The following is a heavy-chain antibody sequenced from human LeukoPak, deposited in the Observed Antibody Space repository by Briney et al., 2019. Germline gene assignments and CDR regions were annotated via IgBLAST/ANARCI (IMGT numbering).Heavy chain of an antibody. CDR3: ACLGVPGSYKHFFDY. CDR2: INTDGTST. D-gene: IGHD3-10*01. V-gene: IGHV3-74*01. J-gene: IGHJ4*02. CDR1: GLTLTTYC. Sequence: GGSLRLSCAASGLTLTTYCMHWVRQAPGKGLVWVSRINTDGTSTNYADSVKGRFTISRDNAKNTLYLQMTSLRAEDTALYYCACLGVPGSYKHFFDYWGQGTLVTVSS.